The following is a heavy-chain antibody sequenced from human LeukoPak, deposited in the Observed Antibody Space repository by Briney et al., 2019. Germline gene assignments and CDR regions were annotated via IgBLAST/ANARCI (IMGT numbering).Heavy chain of an antibody. V-gene: IGHV2-26*01. J-gene: IGHJ4*02. CDR2: IFSNDEK. Sequence: SGPVLVKPTETLTLTCTVSGFSLSNARMGVSWIRQPPGKALERLAHIFSNDEKSYSTSLKSRLTISKDTSKSQVVLTMTNMDPVDTVTYYCAALQTYDYVWGSYRPFDYWGQGTLVTASS. CDR1: GFSLSNARMG. CDR3: AALQTYDYVWGSYRPFDY. D-gene: IGHD3-16*02.